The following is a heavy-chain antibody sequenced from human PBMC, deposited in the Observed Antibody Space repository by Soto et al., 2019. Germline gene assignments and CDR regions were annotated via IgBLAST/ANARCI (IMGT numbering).Heavy chain of an antibody. J-gene: IGHJ3*02. Sequence: PGGSLRLSCAASGFTFSSYVTHWVRQAPGKGLEWVAVISHDGSKKYYADSVKGRFTISRGNSKNTLYLQMNSLRAEDTAVYYCAKGGPGCVSTTCYLLVAFDIWGQGTMVTV. CDR2: ISHDGSKK. D-gene: IGHD2-2*01. CDR1: GFTFSSYV. CDR3: AKGGPGCVSTTCYLLVAFDI. V-gene: IGHV3-30*18.